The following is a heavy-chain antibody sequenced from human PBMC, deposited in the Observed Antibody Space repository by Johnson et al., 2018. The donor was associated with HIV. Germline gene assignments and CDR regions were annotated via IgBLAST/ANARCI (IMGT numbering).Heavy chain of an antibody. Sequence: QVQLVESGGGVVQHGRSLRLSCAASGFTFSSYGMHWVRQAPGTGLAWVAVISYDGTGTYYSHSVTGRFTISRDKSNNTIYLQMDSLRAEDTALYYCAKIGAAAGLKDAFDIWGQGTLVTVSS. CDR1: GFTFSSYG. V-gene: IGHV3-30*18. CDR3: AKIGAAAGLKDAFDI. J-gene: IGHJ3*02. CDR2: ISYDGTGT. D-gene: IGHD6-13*01.